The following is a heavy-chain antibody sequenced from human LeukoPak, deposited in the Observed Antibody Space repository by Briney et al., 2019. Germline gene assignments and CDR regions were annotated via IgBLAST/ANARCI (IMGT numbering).Heavy chain of an antibody. J-gene: IGHJ4*02. Sequence: GGSLRLSCAASGFTFSSYWMHWVRQAPGKGLVWVSRINSDGSSTNYADSVKGRFTISRDNAKNTLYLQINSLRAEDTAVYYCASPIAVAGPYYFDYRGQGTLVTVSS. CDR3: ASPIAVAGPYYFDY. CDR1: GFTFSSYW. V-gene: IGHV3-74*01. D-gene: IGHD6-19*01. CDR2: INSDGSST.